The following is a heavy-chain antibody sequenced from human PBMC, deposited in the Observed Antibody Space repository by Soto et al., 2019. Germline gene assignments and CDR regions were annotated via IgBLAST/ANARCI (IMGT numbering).Heavy chain of an antibody. CDR2: IYYSGST. CDR1: GGSISSGGYY. D-gene: IGHD2-2*01. V-gene: IGHV4-31*03. CDR3: ARVCCSSTSCPIDY. J-gene: IGHJ4*02. Sequence: SETLSLTCTVSGGSISSGGYYWSWIRQHPGKGLEWIGYIYYSGSTYYNPSLKSRVTISVDTSKNQFSLKLSSVTAADTAVYYCARVCCSSTSCPIDYWGQGTLVTVSS.